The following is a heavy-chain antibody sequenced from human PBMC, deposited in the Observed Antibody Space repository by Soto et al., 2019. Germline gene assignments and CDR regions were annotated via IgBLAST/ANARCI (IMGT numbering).Heavy chain of an antibody. D-gene: IGHD6-13*01. CDR2: ITGSGGGT. V-gene: IGHV3-23*01. Sequence: PGGSLRLSCAASGFTFSNYAMTWVRQAPGKGLEWVSAITGSGGGTYFVDSVKGRFTISRDNSKNTVYLQMNSLRAEDTAVYYCAKRPLTAAGFDYWGQGTLVTVSS. J-gene: IGHJ4*02. CDR1: GFTFSNYA. CDR3: AKRPLTAAGFDY.